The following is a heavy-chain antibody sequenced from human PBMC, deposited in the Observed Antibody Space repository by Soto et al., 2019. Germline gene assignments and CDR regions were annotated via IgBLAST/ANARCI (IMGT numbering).Heavy chain of an antibody. Sequence: QVQLQESGPGLVKHSQTLYLTCTVSGGSIRTGGYYWTWIRQHPGKGMEWIGYIYYRGRTYYNQSLKIRVTISVDTSKNQFSLKLSSVTAADTAVYYCARVLSVTLFDNWGQGTLVTVSS. CDR3: ARVLSVTLFDN. CDR2: IYYRGRT. D-gene: IGHD4-17*01. J-gene: IGHJ4*02. V-gene: IGHV4-31*03. CDR1: GGSIRTGGYY.